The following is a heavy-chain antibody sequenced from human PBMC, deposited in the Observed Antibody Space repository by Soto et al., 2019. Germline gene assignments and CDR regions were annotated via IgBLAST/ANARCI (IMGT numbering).Heavy chain of an antibody. V-gene: IGHV1-18*01. J-gene: IGHJ4*02. D-gene: IGHD1-1*01. CDR2: ISAHNGNT. Sequence: QVHLVQSGAEVKKPGASVKVSCKGSGYAFTTYGITWVRQAPGQGLEWMGWISAHNGNTNYAQKLQGRVTVTRDTSTSTADMELRSLRSDDTAVYYCARGRYGDYWGQGALFTVSS. CDR1: GYAFTTYG. CDR3: ARGRYGDY.